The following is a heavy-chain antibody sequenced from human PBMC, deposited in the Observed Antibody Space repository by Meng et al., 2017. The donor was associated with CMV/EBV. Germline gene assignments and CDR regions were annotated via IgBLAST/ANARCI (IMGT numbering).Heavy chain of an antibody. J-gene: IGHJ6*02. V-gene: IGHV1-69*06. Sequence: LVKVSCKASGYTFTSYDINWVRQATGQGLEWMGGIIPIFGTANYAQKFQGRVTITADKSTSTAYMELSSLRSEDTAVYYCARGIVVPGRYYYYGMDVWGQGTTVTVSS. CDR1: GYTFTSYD. D-gene: IGHD2-2*01. CDR2: IIPIFGTA. CDR3: ARGIVVPGRYYYYGMDV.